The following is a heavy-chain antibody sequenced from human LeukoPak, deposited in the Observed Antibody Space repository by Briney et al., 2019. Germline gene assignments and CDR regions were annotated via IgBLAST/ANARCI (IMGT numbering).Heavy chain of an antibody. Sequence: GGSLRLSCAASGFTFSTYPMIWVRQAPGKGLDSFASISGSGGTTYYTDSVKGRFTISRDNFKNTVYLQMNSLRAEDTAVYYCAKVMSTTVSYWYGMDAWGQGTTVTVSS. D-gene: IGHD5/OR15-5a*01. J-gene: IGHJ6*02. CDR1: GFTFSTYP. CDR3: AKVMSTTVSYWYGMDA. V-gene: IGHV3-23*01. CDR2: ISGSGGTT.